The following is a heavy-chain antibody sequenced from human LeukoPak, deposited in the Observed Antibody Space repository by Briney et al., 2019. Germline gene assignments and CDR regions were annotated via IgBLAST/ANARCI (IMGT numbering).Heavy chain of an antibody. CDR1: GYTFTSYG. CDR3: VRPETYYCDSSGYSARYFAY. Sequence: GASVKVSCKASGYTFTSYGISWVRQAPGQGLEWMGWISAYNGNTNYAQKLQGRVTMTTDRSTSTAYIELRSLRSDDTAVCYCVRPETYYCDSSGYSARYFAYCGQGNLVTVSS. V-gene: IGHV1-18*01. D-gene: IGHD3-22*01. J-gene: IGHJ4*02. CDR2: ISAYNGNT.